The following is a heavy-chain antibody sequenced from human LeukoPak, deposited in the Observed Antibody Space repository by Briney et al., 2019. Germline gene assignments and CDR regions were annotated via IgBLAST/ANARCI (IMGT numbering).Heavy chain of an antibody. Sequence: GESLKISCQGSGYNFATYWIVWVRQMPGKGLEWMGIIYPGNSHTRYSPSFQGQVTISADASISTAYLHWSSLQSSDTAMYYCAKFHATWYGDTWGQGTLVTVSS. V-gene: IGHV5-51*01. CDR1: GYNFATYW. J-gene: IGHJ4*02. CDR2: IYPGNSHT. D-gene: IGHD6-13*01. CDR3: AKFHATWYGDT.